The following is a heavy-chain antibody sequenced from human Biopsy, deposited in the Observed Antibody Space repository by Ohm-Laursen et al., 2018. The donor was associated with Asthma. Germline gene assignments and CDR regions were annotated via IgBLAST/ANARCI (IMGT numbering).Heavy chain of an antibody. CDR3: ARGDSSGWSHYYFDY. CDR2: IYSGGTS. J-gene: IGHJ4*02. CDR1: GFTVSRDH. Sequence: SLRLSCAASGFTVSRDHMFWARQAPGKGLEWVSVIYSGGTSHTADSVRGRFTISRDFSKNTLHLQMHSLRVEDTAVYDCARGDSSGWSHYYFDYWGQGTLVTVSS. V-gene: IGHV3-53*01. D-gene: IGHD6-19*01.